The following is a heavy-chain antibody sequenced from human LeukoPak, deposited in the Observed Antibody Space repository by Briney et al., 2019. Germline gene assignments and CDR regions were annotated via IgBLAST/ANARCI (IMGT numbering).Heavy chain of an antibody. CDR3: ARDLSGYYDSNGSDAFDI. CDR2: ISAYNGNT. Sequence: GASVTVSCEASGYTFIHYGISWVRQAPGQGLEYMGWISAYNGNTNYAQKLQGRVTMTTDTSTSTAYMELRSLRSDDTAVYYCARDLSGYYDSNGSDAFDIWGQGTMVTVSS. CDR1: GYTFIHYG. V-gene: IGHV1-18*01. J-gene: IGHJ3*02. D-gene: IGHD3-22*01.